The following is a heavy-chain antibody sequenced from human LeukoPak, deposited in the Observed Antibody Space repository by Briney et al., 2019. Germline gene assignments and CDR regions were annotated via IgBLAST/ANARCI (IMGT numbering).Heavy chain of an antibody. V-gene: IGHV1-2*02. CDR3: ARGYRTQHDAFDI. J-gene: IGHJ3*02. D-gene: IGHD4-11*01. CDR1: GYTFTGYY. Sequence: GASVKVSCKASGYTFTGYYMHWVRQAPGQGLEWMGWINPNSGGTNYAQKFQGRVTITRNTSISTAYMELSSLRSEDTAVYYCARGYRTQHDAFDIWGQGTMVTASS. CDR2: INPNSGGT.